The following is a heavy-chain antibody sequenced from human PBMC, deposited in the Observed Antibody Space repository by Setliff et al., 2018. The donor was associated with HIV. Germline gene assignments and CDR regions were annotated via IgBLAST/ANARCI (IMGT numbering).Heavy chain of an antibody. CDR2: INPNSGGT. CDR3: ARNSSGWYYSNYYYYGMDV. D-gene: IGHD6-19*01. V-gene: IGHV1-2*02. J-gene: IGHJ6*02. CDR1: GYTFTGYY. Sequence: ASVKVSCKASGYTFTGYYMHWVRQAPGQRLEWMGWINPNSGGTNYAQKFQGRVTMTRDTSISTAYMELSRLRSDDTAVYYCARNSSGWYYSNYYYYGMDVWGQGTTVTVSS.